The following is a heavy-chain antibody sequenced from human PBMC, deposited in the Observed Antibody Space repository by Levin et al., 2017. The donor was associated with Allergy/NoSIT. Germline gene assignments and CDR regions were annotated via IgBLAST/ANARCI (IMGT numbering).Heavy chain of an antibody. Sequence: GGSLRLSCAASGILFSSYDMNWVRQAPGKGLEWVSSISAGGNYIYYADSVKGRFTISRDNAKNSLFLQMNSLRAEDTAAYYCSCCAMYHYVSSAFDSFYYAMDVWGQGTTVTVSS. V-gene: IGHV3-21*01. D-gene: IGHD3-22*01. CDR3: SCCAMYHYVSSAFDSFYYAMDV. CDR1: GILFSSYD. J-gene: IGHJ6*02. CDR2: ISAGGNYI.